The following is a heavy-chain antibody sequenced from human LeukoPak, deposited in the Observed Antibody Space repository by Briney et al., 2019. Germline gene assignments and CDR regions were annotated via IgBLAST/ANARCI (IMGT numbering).Heavy chain of an antibody. CDR2: ISSSSSTI. CDR1: GFTFSSYS. J-gene: IGHJ4*02. CDR3: ARIIGWFGGRIDY. V-gene: IGHV3-48*01. D-gene: IGHD3-10*01. Sequence: PGGSLRLSCAASGFTFSSYSMNWVRQAPGKGLEWVSYISSSSSTIYYADSVKGRFTISRDNAKNSLYLQMNSLRAEDTAVYYCARIIGWFGGRIDYWGQGTLVTVSS.